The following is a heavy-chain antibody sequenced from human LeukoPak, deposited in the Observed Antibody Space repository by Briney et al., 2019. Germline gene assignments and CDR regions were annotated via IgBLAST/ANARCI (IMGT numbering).Heavy chain of an antibody. V-gene: IGHV3-21*01. CDR2: ISSSSSYI. J-gene: IGHJ6*02. CDR3: ARVAMVRGASNRDYYYYGMDV. D-gene: IGHD3-10*01. CDR1: GFTFSSYS. Sequence: GGSLRLSCAASGFTFSSYSMNWVRQAPGKGLEWVSSISSSSSYIYYADSVKGRFTISRDNAKNSLYLQMNSLRAEDTAVYYCARVAMVRGASNRDYYYYGMDVWGQGTTVTVSS.